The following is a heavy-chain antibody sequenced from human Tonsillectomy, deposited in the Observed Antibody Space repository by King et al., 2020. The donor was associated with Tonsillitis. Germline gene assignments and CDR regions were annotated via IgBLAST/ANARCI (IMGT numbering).Heavy chain of an antibody. D-gene: IGHD3-22*01. CDR2: IYSGGIRT. CDR1: GFTFSDYA. V-gene: IGHV3-23*03. CDR3: ARAGDNYYDSSGYYRYYYYGMDV. J-gene: IGHJ6*02. Sequence: VQLVESGGGLVQPGGSLRLSCSASGFTFSDYAMSWVRQAPGKGLEWVSLIYSGGIRTYYADSVKGRFTISRDNSKNTLYQQMNSLRAEDTAVYYCARAGDNYYDSSGYYRYYYYGMDVWGQGTTVTVSS.